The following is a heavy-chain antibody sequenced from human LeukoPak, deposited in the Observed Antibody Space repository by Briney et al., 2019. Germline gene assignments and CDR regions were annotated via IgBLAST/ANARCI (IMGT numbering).Heavy chain of an antibody. V-gene: IGHV3-21*01. CDR3: ARGTPNYDILTGYYYYYYYMDV. J-gene: IGHJ6*03. CDR1: GYTFTSYG. CDR2: ISSSSSYI. Sequence: SCKASGYTFTSYGISWVRQAPGQGLEWVSSISSSSSYIYYADSVKGRFTISRDNAKNSLYLQMNSLRAEDTAVYYCARGTPNYDILTGYYYYYYYMDVWGKGTTVTVSS. D-gene: IGHD3-9*01.